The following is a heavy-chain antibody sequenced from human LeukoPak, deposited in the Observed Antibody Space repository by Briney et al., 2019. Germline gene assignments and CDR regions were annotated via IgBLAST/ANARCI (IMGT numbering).Heavy chain of an antibody. J-gene: IGHJ4*02. V-gene: IGHV3-48*03. CDR1: GFTFSSYG. CDR2: ISSSGNII. CDR3: ARDWFGSSWY. D-gene: IGHD6-13*01. Sequence: GGSLRLSRAASGFTFSSYGMNWVRQAPGKGLEWVSYISSSGNIIYYADSVKGRFTIPRDNAKNSLYLQMNSLRAEDTAVYYCARDWFGSSWYWGQGTLVTVSS.